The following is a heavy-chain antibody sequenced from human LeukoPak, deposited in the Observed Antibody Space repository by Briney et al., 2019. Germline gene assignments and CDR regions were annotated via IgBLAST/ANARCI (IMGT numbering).Heavy chain of an antibody. CDR3: AREETGFDY. CDR2: IYYSGST. V-gene: IGHV4-59*12. D-gene: IGHD3-9*01. J-gene: IGHJ4*02. CDR1: GGSISSYY. Sequence: SGTLSLTCTVSGGSISSYYWSWIRQPPGKGLEWIGYIYYSGSTYYNPSLKSRVTISVDTSKNQFSLKLSSVTAADTAVYYCAREETGFDYWGQGTLVTVSS.